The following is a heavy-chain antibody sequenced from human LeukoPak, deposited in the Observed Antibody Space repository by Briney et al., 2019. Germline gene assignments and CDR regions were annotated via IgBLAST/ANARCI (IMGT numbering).Heavy chain of an antibody. V-gene: IGHV3-21*01. CDR1: GFTFSNFA. CDR3: ARIGAGSSRDY. Sequence: KAGGSLRLSCAASGFTFSNFAMTWVRQAPGKGLEWVSSIVGSSSTYYADSLKGRLTISRDNAKNSLYLQMNSLRAEDTAVYYCARIGAGSSRDYWGQGTLVTVSS. J-gene: IGHJ4*02. CDR2: IVGSSST. D-gene: IGHD6-13*01.